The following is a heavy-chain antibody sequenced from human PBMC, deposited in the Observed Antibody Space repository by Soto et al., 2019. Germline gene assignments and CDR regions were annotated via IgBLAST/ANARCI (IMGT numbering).Heavy chain of an antibody. CDR2: IRSKANSYAT. Sequence: GGSLRLSCAASGFTLSGSAMHWVRQASGKGLEWVGRIRSKANSYATAYAASVKGRFTISRDDSKNTAYLQMNSLKTEDTAVYYCTRHRGLHDLWSGSPFDPWGRGTLVTVSS. J-gene: IGHJ5*02. D-gene: IGHD3-3*01. CDR3: TRHRGLHDLWSGSPFDP. CDR1: GFTLSGSA. V-gene: IGHV3-73*01.